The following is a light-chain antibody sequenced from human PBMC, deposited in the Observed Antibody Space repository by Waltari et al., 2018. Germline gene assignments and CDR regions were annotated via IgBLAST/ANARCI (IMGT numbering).Light chain of an antibody. Sequence: QSALTQAASVSGSPGQSITISCPGTSSAVGGYNHVSWYQHHPGKAPKLIISEVSNRPSGVSYRFSGSKSGNTASLTISGLQAEDEADYYCSSYTSSSIPYVFGTGTKVTVL. CDR1: SSAVGGYNH. CDR2: EVS. J-gene: IGLJ1*01. CDR3: SSYTSSSIPYV. V-gene: IGLV2-14*01.